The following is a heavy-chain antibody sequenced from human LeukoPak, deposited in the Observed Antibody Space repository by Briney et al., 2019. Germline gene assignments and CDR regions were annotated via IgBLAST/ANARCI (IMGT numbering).Heavy chain of an antibody. V-gene: IGHV3-23*01. CDR2: ISGSGGST. CDR1: GFTFSSYA. J-gene: IGHJ5*02. CDR3: AKEPLYCSSTSCYSGWFDP. D-gene: IGHD2-2*01. Sequence: GGSLRLSCAASGFTFSSYAMSWVRQAPGKGLEWVSAISGSGGSTYYADSVKGRFTISRDNSKNTLYLQMNSLRAEDTAVYYCAKEPLYCSSTSCYSGWFDPWGQGTLVTVSS.